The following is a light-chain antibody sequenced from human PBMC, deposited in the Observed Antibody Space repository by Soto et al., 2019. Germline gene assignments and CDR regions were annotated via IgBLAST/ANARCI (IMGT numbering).Light chain of an antibody. J-gene: IGKJ2*01. CDR1: QRIGTY. V-gene: IGKV1-39*01. Sequence: IQMTQSPSSLSASVGDRVTITCRASQRIGTYLDWYQQRPGKAPRLLISPISTLQRGVPSRFSGSGSGTDFTLTITCLQPEDFATYYWQQSYSTPYTFGQGTKLEIK. CDR2: PIS. CDR3: QQSYSTPYT.